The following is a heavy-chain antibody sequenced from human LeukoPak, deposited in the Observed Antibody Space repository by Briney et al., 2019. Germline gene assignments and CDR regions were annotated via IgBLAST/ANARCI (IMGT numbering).Heavy chain of an antibody. V-gene: IGHV3-11*03. D-gene: IGHD2-15*01. Sequence: PGGSLRLSCAASGFTFSDYYMSWIRQAPGKGLEWVSYISSSSSYTNYADSVKGRFTISRDNAKNSLYLQMNSLRAEDTAVYYCARIYCSGGSCYPAGIDVWGQGTTVTVSS. CDR1: GFTFSDYY. J-gene: IGHJ6*02. CDR3: ARIYCSGGSCYPAGIDV. CDR2: ISSSSSYT.